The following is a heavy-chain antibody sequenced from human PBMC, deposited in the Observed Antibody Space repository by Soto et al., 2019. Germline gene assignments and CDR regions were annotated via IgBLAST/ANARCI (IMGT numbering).Heavy chain of an antibody. V-gene: IGHV3-33*01. CDR2: IWYDGSNK. Sequence: PGGSLRLSCAASGFTFSSYGMHWVRQAPGKGLEWVAVIWYDGSNKYYADSVKGRFTISRDNSKNTLYLQMNSLRAEDTAVYYCARVPNVMVRGTVSYYMDVWGKGTTVTVSS. CDR3: ARVPNVMVRGTVSYYMDV. CDR1: GFTFSSYG. J-gene: IGHJ6*03. D-gene: IGHD3-10*01.